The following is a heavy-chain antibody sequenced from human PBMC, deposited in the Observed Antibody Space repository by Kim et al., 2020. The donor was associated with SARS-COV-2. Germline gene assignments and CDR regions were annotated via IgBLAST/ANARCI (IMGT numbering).Heavy chain of an antibody. CDR3: ARAYYYDTSGLDY. CDR2: ISSSSTYI. CDR1: GFTFSDYY. J-gene: IGHJ4*02. Sequence: GGSLRRSCAASGFTFSDYYMSWIRQAPGKGLEWVSYISSSSTYINYADSVKGRFTVSRDNAKNSLYLQMNSLRAEDTAVYYCARAYYYDTSGLDYWGQGTLLTVSS. D-gene: IGHD3-22*01. V-gene: IGHV3-11*05.